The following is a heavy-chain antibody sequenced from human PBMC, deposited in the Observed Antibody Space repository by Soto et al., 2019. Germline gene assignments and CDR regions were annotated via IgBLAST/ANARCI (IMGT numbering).Heavy chain of an antibody. Sequence: SQSLSLTCVISGDSVSSNSAAWNWIRQSPSRGLEWLGRTYYRSKWYNDYAVSLKSRITINPDTSKNQFSLQLNSVTPEDTAVYYCARVKVVPAAITSDWFDPWGQGTLVTVSS. J-gene: IGHJ5*02. V-gene: IGHV6-1*01. D-gene: IGHD2-2*01. CDR3: ARVKVVPAAITSDWFDP. CDR1: GDSVSSNSAA. CDR2: TYYRSKWYN.